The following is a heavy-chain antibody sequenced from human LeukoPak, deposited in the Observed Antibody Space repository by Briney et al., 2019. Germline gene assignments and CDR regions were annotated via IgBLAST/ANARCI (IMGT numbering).Heavy chain of an antibody. V-gene: IGHV4-31*03. CDR2: IYYSGST. CDR3: ARVFDSYYHFDY. CDR1: GSSVSSGGYY. D-gene: IGHD1-26*01. J-gene: IGHJ4*02. Sequence: PSETLSLTCTVSGSSVSSGGYYWSWIRQHPGEGLECIGYIYYSGSTYYNPSLKSRVTISVDTSKNQFSLNLSSVTAADTAVYYCARVFDSYYHFDYWGQGTLVTVSS.